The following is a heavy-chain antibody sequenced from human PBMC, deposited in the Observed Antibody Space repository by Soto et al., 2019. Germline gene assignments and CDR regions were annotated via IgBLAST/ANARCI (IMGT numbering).Heavy chain of an antibody. CDR1: GFTFSSYD. V-gene: IGHV3-23*01. J-gene: IGHJ6*02. Sequence: GGSLRLSCAAPGFTFSSYDMSWVRQAPGKGLEWASSISTSGGSTYYADSVKGRFTISRDNSKNTLYLQMNSLRAEDTAVYYCAKADGNTRMDVWGQGTTVTVSS. CDR3: AKADGNTRMDV. CDR2: ISTSGGST.